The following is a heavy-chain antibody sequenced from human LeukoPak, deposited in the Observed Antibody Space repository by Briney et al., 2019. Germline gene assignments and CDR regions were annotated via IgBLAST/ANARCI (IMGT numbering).Heavy chain of an antibody. CDR3: AREFERYCSSTSCYEYYFDY. CDR2: ISAYNGNT. D-gene: IGHD2-2*01. J-gene: IGHJ4*02. CDR1: GYTFTSYG. V-gene: IGHV1-18*01. Sequence: ASVKVSCKASGYTFTSYGISWVRQAPGQGLEWMGWISAYNGNTNYAQKLQGRVTMTTDTSTSTAYMELRSLRSDDTAVYYCAREFERYCSSTSCYEYYFDYWGQGTLVTVSS.